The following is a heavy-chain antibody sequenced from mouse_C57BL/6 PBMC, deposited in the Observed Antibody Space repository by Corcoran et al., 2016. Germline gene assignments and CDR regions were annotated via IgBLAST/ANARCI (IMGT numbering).Heavy chain of an antibody. D-gene: IGHD2-2*01. V-gene: IGHV1-80*01. J-gene: IGHJ4*01. CDR3: ATNYGYDGYAMDY. CDR2: IYPGDGDT. Sequence: QVQLQQSGAELVKPGASVKISCKASGYAFSSYWMNWVKQRPGKGLEWIGQIYPGDGDTNYNGKFKGKATLTADKSSSTAYMQLSILTSEDSAVYFCATNYGYDGYAMDYWGQGTSVTVSS. CDR1: GYAFSSYW.